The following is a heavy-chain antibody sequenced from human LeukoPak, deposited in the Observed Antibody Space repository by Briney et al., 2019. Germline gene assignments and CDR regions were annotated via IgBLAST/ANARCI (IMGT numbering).Heavy chain of an antibody. V-gene: IGHV1-69*05. Sequence: SVKVSCKASGGTFSTYPVSWVRQAPGQGLEWMGGIIPIFGTANYAQKFQGRVTITTDESTNTAYMELSSLRSEDTAVYYCASPPLTGDWGYYFDYWGQGTLVTVSS. CDR1: GGTFSTYP. J-gene: IGHJ4*02. D-gene: IGHD7-27*01. CDR2: IIPIFGTA. CDR3: ASPPLTGDWGYYFDY.